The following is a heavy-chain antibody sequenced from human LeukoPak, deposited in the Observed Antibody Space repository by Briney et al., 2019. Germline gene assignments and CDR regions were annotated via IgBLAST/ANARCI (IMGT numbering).Heavy chain of an antibody. CDR2: ISSSGSTI. CDR1: GFTFSDYY. V-gene: IGHV3-11*01. Sequence: RGSLRLSCAASGFTFSDYYMSWIRQAPGKGLEWVSYISSSGSTIYYADSVKGRFTISRDNAKNSLYLQMNSLRAEDTAVYYCAKDQRSIAVAGYFDYWGQGTLVTVSS. D-gene: IGHD6-19*01. J-gene: IGHJ4*02. CDR3: AKDQRSIAVAGYFDY.